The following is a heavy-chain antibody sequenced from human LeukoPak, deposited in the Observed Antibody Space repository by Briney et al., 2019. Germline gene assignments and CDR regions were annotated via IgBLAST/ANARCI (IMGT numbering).Heavy chain of an antibody. Sequence: PGRSLRLSCAASGFTFSSYAMHWVRQAPGKGLEWVAVISYDGSNKYYADSVKGRFTISRDNSKNTLYLRMNSLRAEDTAVYYCARGGVVVITPFDYWGQGTLVTVSS. J-gene: IGHJ4*02. V-gene: IGHV3-30*04. CDR2: ISYDGSNK. CDR1: GFTFSSYA. CDR3: ARGGVVVITPFDY. D-gene: IGHD3-22*01.